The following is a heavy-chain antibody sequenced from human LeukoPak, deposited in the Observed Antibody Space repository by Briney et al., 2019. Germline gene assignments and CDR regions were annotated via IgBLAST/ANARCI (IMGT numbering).Heavy chain of an antibody. CDR1: GFTFGDYA. V-gene: IGHV3-48*02. CDR2: ITSSSNVI. Sequence: PGGSLRLSCTASGFTFGDYAVSWVRQAPGKGPEWLSYITSSSNVISYADSVKGRFTISRDNAQNSLYLEMNSLRDEDTAVYYCVRDQWYAFDLWGRGTLVTVSS. D-gene: IGHD2-8*01. CDR3: VRDQWYAFDL. J-gene: IGHJ2*01.